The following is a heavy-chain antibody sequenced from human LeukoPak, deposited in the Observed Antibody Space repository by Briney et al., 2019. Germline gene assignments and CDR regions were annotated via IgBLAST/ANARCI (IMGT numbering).Heavy chain of an antibody. CDR1: GYTFTSYY. CDR3: ARETMIVVVTGDNSLGY. V-gene: IGHV1-46*01. J-gene: IGHJ4*02. CDR2: INPSGGST. D-gene: IGHD3-22*01. Sequence: ASVKVSCKASGYTFTSYYMHWVRQAPGQGLEWMGIINPSGGSTSYAQKSQGRVTMTRDTSTSTVYMELSSLRSEDTAVYYCARETMIVVVTGDNSLGYWGQGTLVTISS.